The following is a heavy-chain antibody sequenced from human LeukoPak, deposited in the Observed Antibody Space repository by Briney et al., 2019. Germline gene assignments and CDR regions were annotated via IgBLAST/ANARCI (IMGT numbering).Heavy chain of an antibody. Sequence: SETLSLTCTVSGGSISSYYWSWIRQPPGKGLEWIGYIYHSGSTYYNPSLKSRVTMSVDRSKNQFSLNLSSVTAADTAVYYCARKYSGYDWGTWGFDPWGQGTLVTVSS. CDR3: ARKYSGYDWGTWGFDP. J-gene: IGHJ5*02. CDR2: IYHSGST. V-gene: IGHV4-59*04. CDR1: GGSISSYY. D-gene: IGHD5-12*01.